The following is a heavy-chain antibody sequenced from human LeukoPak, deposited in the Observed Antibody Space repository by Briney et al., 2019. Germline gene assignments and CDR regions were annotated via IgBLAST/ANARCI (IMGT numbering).Heavy chain of an antibody. V-gene: IGHV4-30-2*01. CDR2: IYHSGST. D-gene: IGHD6-13*01. CDR1: GGSISSGGYY. CDR3: ARLAAAGDY. Sequence: SETLSLTCTVSGGSISSGGYYWSWIRQPPGKGLEWIGYIYHSGSTYYSPSLKSRVTMSVDRSKNQVSLRLSSVTAADTAVYYCARLAAAGDYWGQGTLVTVSS. J-gene: IGHJ4*02.